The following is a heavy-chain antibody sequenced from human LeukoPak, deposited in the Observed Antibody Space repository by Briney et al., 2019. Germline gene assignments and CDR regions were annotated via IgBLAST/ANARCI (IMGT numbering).Heavy chain of an antibody. V-gene: IGHV4-59*08. J-gene: IGHJ4*02. D-gene: IGHD6-6*01. Sequence: SETLSLTCSVSGGSISSLYWSWIRQPPGKGLEWIGYIYYTGSTNYTPSLKSRVTMFVDMSKNQFSLRLSSVTAADTAVYYCARHRAYSSSSPFDYWGQGTLVTVSS. CDR1: GGSISSLY. CDR2: IYYTGST. CDR3: ARHRAYSSSSPFDY.